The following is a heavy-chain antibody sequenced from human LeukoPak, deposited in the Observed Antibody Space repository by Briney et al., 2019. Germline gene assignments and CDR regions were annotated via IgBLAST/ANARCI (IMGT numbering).Heavy chain of an antibody. Sequence: ASVKVSCKASGYTFTGYYMHWVRQAPAQGLEWMGWINPNSGGTNYAQKFQGRVTMTRDTSISTAYMELSRLRSDDTAVYYCARDLIQLELYYFDYWGQGTLVTVSS. CDR3: ARDLIQLELYYFDY. CDR1: GYTFTGYY. D-gene: IGHD1-1*01. J-gene: IGHJ4*02. V-gene: IGHV1-2*02. CDR2: INPNSGGT.